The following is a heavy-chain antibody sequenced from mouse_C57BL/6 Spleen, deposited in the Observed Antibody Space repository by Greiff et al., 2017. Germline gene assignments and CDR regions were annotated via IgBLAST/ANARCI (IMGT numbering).Heavy chain of an antibody. CDR1: GFTFSNYW. V-gene: IGHV6-3*01. Sequence: EVQLVESGGGLVQPGGSMKLSCVASGFTFSNYWMNWVRQSPEKGLEWVAQIRLKSDNYATHYAESVKGRFTISRDDSKSSVYLQMNNLRAEDTGMYYCTVPYEGDYFDYWGQGTTLTVSS. J-gene: IGHJ2*01. D-gene: IGHD2-3*01. CDR2: IRLKSDNYAT. CDR3: TVPYEGDYFDY.